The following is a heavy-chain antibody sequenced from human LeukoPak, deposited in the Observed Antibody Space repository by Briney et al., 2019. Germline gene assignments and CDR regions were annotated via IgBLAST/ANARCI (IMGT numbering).Heavy chain of an antibody. J-gene: IGHJ3*02. D-gene: IGHD6-13*01. V-gene: IGHV3-7*01. CDR3: ARAGIAAAGTFLGAFDI. CDR2: IKQDGSEK. Sequence: GGSLGLSCAASGFTFSSYWMSWVRQAPGKGLEWVANIKQDGSEKYYVDSVKGRFTISRDNSRNTLYLQMNSLRAEDTAVYYCARAGIAAAGTFLGAFDIWGQGTMVTVSS. CDR1: GFTFSSYW.